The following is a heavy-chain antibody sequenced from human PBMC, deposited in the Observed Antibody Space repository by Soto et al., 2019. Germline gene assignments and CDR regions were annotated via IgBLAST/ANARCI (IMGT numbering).Heavy chain of an antibody. V-gene: IGHV4-31*03. J-gene: IGHJ4*02. Sequence: QVQLQESGPGLVKPSQTLSLTCTVSGGSISSGGYYWSWIRQHPGKGLEWIGYIYYSGSTYYNPSLKSRVTISVDTSKNQFSLKLSSVTAADTAVYYCARGEALNYYGSGSYLGYFDYWGQGTLVTVSS. CDR2: IYYSGST. CDR3: ARGEALNYYGSGSYLGYFDY. CDR1: GGSISSGGYY. D-gene: IGHD3-10*01.